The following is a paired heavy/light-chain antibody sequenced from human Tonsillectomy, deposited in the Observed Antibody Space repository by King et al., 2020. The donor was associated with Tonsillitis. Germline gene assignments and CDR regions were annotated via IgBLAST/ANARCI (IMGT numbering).Light chain of an antibody. CDR3: QQSYSTPYT. V-gene: IGKV1-39*01. J-gene: IGKJ2*01. Sequence: DIQMTQSPSSLSASVGDRVTITCQASQSISRYLNWDQQKPGKAPKLLIFAASSLQSGVPSRFSGSGSGTDFNLTISSLQPEDFATYYCQQSYSTPYTFGQGTKLEIK. CDR1: QSISRY. CDR2: AAS.
Heavy chain of an antibody. J-gene: IGHJ6*02. CDR1: GYNFTELS. V-gene: IGHV1-24*01. Sequence: QVQLVQSGAEVKKPGASVKVSCKVSGYNFTELSMHWVRQAPGKGPEWMGGFDPEEDEVIYAQRFQGRVSLTEDTSTDTAYMELSSLRSEDTAVYYCATCFPVFPNYYFNGLDVWGQGTSVTVSS. CDR2: FDPEEDEV. CDR3: ATCFPVFPNYYFNGLDV.